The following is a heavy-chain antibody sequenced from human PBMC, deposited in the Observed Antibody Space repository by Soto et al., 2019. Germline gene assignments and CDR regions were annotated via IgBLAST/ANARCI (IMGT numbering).Heavy chain of an antibody. D-gene: IGHD2-15*01. CDR2: IIPIFGTA. CDR1: GGTFSSYA. J-gene: IGHJ6*02. Sequence: QVQLVQSGAEVKKPGSSVKVSCKASGGTFSSYAISWVRQAPGQGLEWMGGIIPIFGTANYAQKFQGRVTITADESTSTAYMELSSLRSEDTAVYYCARDRPAATQHVYYYYGMDVWGQGTTVTVSS. CDR3: ARDRPAATQHVYYYYGMDV. V-gene: IGHV1-69*01.